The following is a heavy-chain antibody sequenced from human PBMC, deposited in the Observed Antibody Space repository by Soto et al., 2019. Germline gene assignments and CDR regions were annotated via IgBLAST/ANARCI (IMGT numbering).Heavy chain of an antibody. CDR3: ARLGWYDLFHYYYMDV. CDR1: GYSFTSYW. V-gene: IGHV5-51*01. J-gene: IGHJ6*03. D-gene: IGHD6-19*01. Sequence: GESLKISCKGSGYSFTSYWIGWVRQMPGKGLEWMGIIYPGDSDTRYSPSFQGQVTISADKSISTAYLQWSSLKASDTAMYYCARLGWYDLFHYYYMDVWGKGTTVTVSS. CDR2: IYPGDSDT.